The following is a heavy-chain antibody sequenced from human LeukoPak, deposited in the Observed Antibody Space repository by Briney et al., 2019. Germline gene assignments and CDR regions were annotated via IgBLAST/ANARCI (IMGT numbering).Heavy chain of an antibody. Sequence: GGSLRLSCAASGFTFSSHWMSWVRQAPGKGLEWVASIKPDGSDKYYVDSVKGRFTISRDNAKNSLYLQMNSLRAEDTAVYYCARESRPYDFWSGYPDYWGQGTLVTVSS. V-gene: IGHV3-7*01. CDR2: IKPDGSDK. CDR3: ARESRPYDFWSGYPDY. J-gene: IGHJ4*02. D-gene: IGHD3-3*01. CDR1: GFTFSSHW.